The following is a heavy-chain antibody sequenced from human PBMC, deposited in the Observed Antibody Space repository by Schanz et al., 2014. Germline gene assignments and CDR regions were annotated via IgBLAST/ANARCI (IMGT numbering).Heavy chain of an antibody. CDR1: RYTFNTYG. J-gene: IGHJ6*02. D-gene: IGHD5-18*01. CDR2: ISAYTNNT. V-gene: IGHV1-18*01. Sequence: QGQLVQSGPEVKEPGASVKVSCEASRYTFNTYGLNWVRQAPGQGLEWMGWISAYTNNTNYAQKFQGRVTITADKSTSTASMELSRLRSEDTAVYYCARGPSQGYSYGHNIGAYYYGMDVWGQGTTVTVSS. CDR3: ARGPSQGYSYGHNIGAYYYGMDV.